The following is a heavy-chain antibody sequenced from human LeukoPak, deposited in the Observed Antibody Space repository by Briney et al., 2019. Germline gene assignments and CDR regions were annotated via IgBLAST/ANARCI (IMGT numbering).Heavy chain of an antibody. Sequence: GGSLRLSCVASGLTFSSRDWMTWVRQAPGKGLEWVANIKQDGSEKYYVDSVKGRFTIFRDNAKNSVDLQMNSLRVEDTAVYYCVRGCTSSSCYDYWGQGTLVTVSS. V-gene: IGHV3-7*01. CDR3: VRGCTSSSCYDY. CDR1: GLTFSSRDW. J-gene: IGHJ4*02. CDR2: IKQDGSEK. D-gene: IGHD2-15*01.